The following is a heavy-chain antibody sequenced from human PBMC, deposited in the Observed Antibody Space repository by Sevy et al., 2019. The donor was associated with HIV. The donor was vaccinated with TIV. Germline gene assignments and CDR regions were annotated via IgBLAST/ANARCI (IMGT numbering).Heavy chain of an antibody. CDR3: APSTYYDFWSGYSIDY. D-gene: IGHD3-3*01. V-gene: IGHV3-30-3*01. CDR2: ISYDGSNK. CDR1: GFTFSSYA. J-gene: IGHJ4*02. Sequence: GGSLRLSCAASGFTFSSYAMHWVRQAPGKGLEWVAVISYDGSNKYYADSVKGRFTISRDNSKNTLYLQMNSLRAEDTAVYYCAPSTYYDFWSGYSIDYCGQRTLVTVSS.